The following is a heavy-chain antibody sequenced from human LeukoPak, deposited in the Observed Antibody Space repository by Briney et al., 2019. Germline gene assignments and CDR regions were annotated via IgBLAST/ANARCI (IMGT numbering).Heavy chain of an antibody. CDR3: AKGYYYDNSGESYFDY. CDR2: MSGSGART. V-gene: IGHV3-23*01. Sequence: PTGGSLRLSCAASGFTFSSYSMNWVRQAPGNGLELVSLMSGSGARTYYADSVKGRFTISRDNSKNTLYLHMNSLRAEDTAVYYCAKGYYYDNSGESYFDYWGQGTLVTVSS. J-gene: IGHJ4*02. CDR1: GFTFSSYS. D-gene: IGHD3-22*01.